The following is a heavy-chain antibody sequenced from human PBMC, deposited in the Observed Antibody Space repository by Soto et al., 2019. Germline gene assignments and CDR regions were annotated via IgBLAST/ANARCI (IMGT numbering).Heavy chain of an antibody. Sequence: VQLVESGGGLVKPGRSLRRSCAASGFTFSDYYMSWIHHAPGKGLDWVSYISSSGSTIYYADSVKGRFTISRDNAKNSLYLQMNSLRAEDTAVYYCAREGFAAAGLYYYYYMDVWSKGSTVTVSS. CDR3: AREGFAAAGLYYYYYMDV. V-gene: IGHV3-11*01. D-gene: IGHD6-25*01. CDR2: ISSSGSTI. CDR1: GFTFSDYY. J-gene: IGHJ6*03.